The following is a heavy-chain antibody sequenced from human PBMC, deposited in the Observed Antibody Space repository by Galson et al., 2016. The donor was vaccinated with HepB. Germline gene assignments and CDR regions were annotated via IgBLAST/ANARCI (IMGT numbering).Heavy chain of an antibody. D-gene: IGHD6-19*01. V-gene: IGHV3-30*18. Sequence: SLRLSCAASGFTFSNYGIHWVRQAPGKGLEWVAVISYDGSNKYYADSVKDRVTVSRDNFMNTAYLQMNSLRGEDTAVYYCAEAHRNWLVWDSFDHWGQGTLVTVSS. CDR2: ISYDGSNK. J-gene: IGHJ4*02. CDR3: AEAHRNWLVWDSFDH. CDR1: GFTFSNYG.